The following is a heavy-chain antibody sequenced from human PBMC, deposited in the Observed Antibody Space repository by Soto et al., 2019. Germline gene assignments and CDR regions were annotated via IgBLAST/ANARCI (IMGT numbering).Heavy chain of an antibody. V-gene: IGHV1-18*01. D-gene: IGHD3-3*01. CDR2: ISAYNGNT. J-gene: IGHJ5*02. CDR3: ARDLLVTFGVVENWFDP. CDR1: GYTFTSYG. Sequence: QVQLVQSGAEVKKPGASVQVSCKASGYTFTSYGISWVRQAPGQGLEWMGWISAYNGNTNYAQKLQGRVTMTTDTSTSTAYMERRSLRSDDTAVYYCARDLLVTFGVVENWFDPWGQGTLVTVSS.